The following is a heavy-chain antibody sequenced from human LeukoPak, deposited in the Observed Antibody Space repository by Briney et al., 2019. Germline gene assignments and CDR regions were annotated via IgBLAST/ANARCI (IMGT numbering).Heavy chain of an antibody. CDR3: ARGGLTIFGVVNYMDV. D-gene: IGHD3-3*01. Sequence: AGGSLRLSCAASGFTFSSYGMHWVRQAPGKGLEWVAFIRYDGSNKYYADSVKGRFTISRDNAKNSLYLQMNSLRAEDTALYYCARGGLTIFGVVNYMDVWGKGTTVTVSS. V-gene: IGHV3-30*02. J-gene: IGHJ6*03. CDR2: IRYDGSNK. CDR1: GFTFSSYG.